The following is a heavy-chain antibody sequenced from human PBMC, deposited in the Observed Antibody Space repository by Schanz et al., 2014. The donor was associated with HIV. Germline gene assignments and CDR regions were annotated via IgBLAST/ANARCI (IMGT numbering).Heavy chain of an antibody. V-gene: IGHV3-23*04. CDR2: ISGSGGLS. Sequence: EVQLVESGGGLVQPGESLRLSCAASGFTFSNYGMTWVRQAPGKGLEWVSVISGSGGLSYYADTVKGRFTISRDNSKNTMYLQMNSLTAEDTAVYYCAKLGADFWDGNYRSFDYWGQGVLVTVSS. CDR3: AKLGADFWDGNYRSFDY. J-gene: IGHJ4*02. D-gene: IGHD3-3*01. CDR1: GFTFSNYG.